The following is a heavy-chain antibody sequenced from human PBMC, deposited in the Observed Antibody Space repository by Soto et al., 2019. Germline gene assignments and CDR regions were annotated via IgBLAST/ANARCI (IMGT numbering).Heavy chain of an antibody. V-gene: IGHV3-30*18. Sequence: PGWSLRLSCAASGFTFSSYGMHWVRQAPGKGLEWVAVISYDGSNKYYADSVKGRFTISRDNSKNTLYLQMNSLRAEETAVYYCAKDRGYSGSNYYFDYWGQGTLVTGSS. D-gene: IGHD5-12*01. CDR3: AKDRGYSGSNYYFDY. J-gene: IGHJ4*02. CDR2: ISYDGSNK. CDR1: GFTFSSYG.